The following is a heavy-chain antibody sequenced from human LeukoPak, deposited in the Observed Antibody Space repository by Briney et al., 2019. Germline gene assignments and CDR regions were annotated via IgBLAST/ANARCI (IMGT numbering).Heavy chain of an antibody. CDR2: ISSSSSYI. Sequence: GGSLRLSCAASGFTFSSYAMSWVRQAPGKGLEWVPSISSSSSYIYYADSVKGRFTISRDNAKNSLYLQMNSLRAEDTAVYYCARDSEWELLSYWGQGTLVTVSS. CDR3: ARDSEWELLSY. D-gene: IGHD1-26*01. V-gene: IGHV3-21*01. CDR1: GFTFSSYA. J-gene: IGHJ4*02.